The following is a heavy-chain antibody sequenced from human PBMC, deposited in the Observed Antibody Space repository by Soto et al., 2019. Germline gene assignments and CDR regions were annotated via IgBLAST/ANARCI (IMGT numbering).Heavy chain of an antibody. CDR1: GFTFSSYA. V-gene: IGHV3-23*01. J-gene: IGHJ4*02. CDR2: ISGSGGST. Sequence: RRLSCAASGFTFSSYAMSWVRQAPGKGLEWVSAISGSGGSTYYADSVKGRFTISRDNSKNTLYLQMNSLRAEDTAVYYCATHPGGGGYWGQGTLVTVSS. D-gene: IGHD3-10*01. CDR3: ATHPGGGGY.